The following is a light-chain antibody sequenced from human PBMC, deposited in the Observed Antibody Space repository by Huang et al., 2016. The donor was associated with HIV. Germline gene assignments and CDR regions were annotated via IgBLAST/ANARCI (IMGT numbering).Light chain of an antibody. V-gene: IGKV1-39*01. CDR3: QHSFRSPYT. CDR2: GAS. CDR1: QRISKY. J-gene: IGKJ2*01. Sequence: DIQMTQSPFSLSASVGDRVTITCRESQRISKYLNWYQQKPERAPNRLIYGASNLQSGVPSRFSGSGSETDFTLTISGLQPGDFATYYCQHSFRSPYTFGQGTKVDMK.